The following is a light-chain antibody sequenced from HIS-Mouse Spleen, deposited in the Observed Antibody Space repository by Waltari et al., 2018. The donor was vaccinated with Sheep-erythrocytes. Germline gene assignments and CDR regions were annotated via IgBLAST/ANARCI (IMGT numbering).Light chain of an antibody. CDR2: EVS. J-gene: IGLJ2*01. V-gene: IGLV2-14*01. Sequence: QSALTQPASVSGSPGQSITISCTGTSSDVGGYNYVSCYQQHPGKAPKPMIYEVSNRPSGVSNRFSVSKSGNTASLTISGLQAEDEADYYCSSYTSSSTQVFGGGTKLTVL. CDR1: SSDVGGYNY. CDR3: SSYTSSSTQV.